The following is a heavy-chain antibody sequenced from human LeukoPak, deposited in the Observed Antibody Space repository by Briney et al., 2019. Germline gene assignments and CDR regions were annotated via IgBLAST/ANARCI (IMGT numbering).Heavy chain of an antibody. CDR3: GKGTTLGWYYFDY. CDR1: GYSISSDYY. D-gene: IGHD2/OR15-2a*01. J-gene: IGHJ4*02. CDR2: IYYSGST. V-gene: IGHV4-61*01. Sequence: SETLSLTCTVSGYSISSDYYWSWIRQPPGKGLEWIGYIYYSGSTNYNPSLKGRVTISVDTSKNQFSLKLSSVTAADTAVYYCGKGTTLGWYYFDYWGQGTLVTVSS.